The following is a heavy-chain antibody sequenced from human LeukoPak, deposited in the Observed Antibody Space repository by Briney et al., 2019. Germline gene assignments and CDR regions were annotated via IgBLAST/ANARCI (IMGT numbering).Heavy chain of an antibody. J-gene: IGHJ5*02. Sequence: ASVKVSCKASGGTFSSYAISWVRQAPGQGLEWMGGIIPIFGTANYAQKFQGRVTITTDESTSTAYMELSSLRSEDTAVYHCAIFVVGSGWYWFDPWGQGTLVTVSS. V-gene: IGHV1-69*05. CDR3: AIFVVGSGWYWFDP. CDR2: IIPIFGTA. CDR1: GGTFSSYA. D-gene: IGHD6-19*01.